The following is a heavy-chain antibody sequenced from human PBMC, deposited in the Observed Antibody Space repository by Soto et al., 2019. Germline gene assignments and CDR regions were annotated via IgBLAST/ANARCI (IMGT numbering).Heavy chain of an antibody. J-gene: IGHJ3*02. CDR2: INPSGGSP. CDR3: ARSRAPGASDAFDI. CDR1: GYTFTRHY. Sequence: QVQLVQSGAEVKKPGASVKVSCKASGYTFTRHYIYWVRQAPGEGLQWMGFINPSGGSPVYPQKFQGPVTMTSDTSTTTVYMELRSLRSEDTGVYYCARSRAPGASDAFDIWGQGTMVTVSS. V-gene: IGHV1-46*01. D-gene: IGHD2-8*02.